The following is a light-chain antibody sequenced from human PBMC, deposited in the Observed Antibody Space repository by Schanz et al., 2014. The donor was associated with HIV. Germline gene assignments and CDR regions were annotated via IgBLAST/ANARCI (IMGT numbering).Light chain of an antibody. Sequence: DIQMTQSPSTLSASVGDRVTITCRASQSISSWLAWYQQKPGKAPKLLIFKASTLESGVPSRFSGSGSGTDFTLTISRLEPEDFAVYSCQQYGNSPPTFGQGTKLEIK. CDR2: KAS. CDR3: QQYGNSPPT. V-gene: IGKV1-5*03. CDR1: QSISSW. J-gene: IGKJ2*01.